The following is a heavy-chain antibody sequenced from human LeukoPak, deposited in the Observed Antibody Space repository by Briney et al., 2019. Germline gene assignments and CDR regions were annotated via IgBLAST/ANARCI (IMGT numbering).Heavy chain of an antibody. D-gene: IGHD3-22*01. CDR2: TSGSGGSR. CDR1: GFIFKSHA. J-gene: IGHJ3*02. V-gene: IGHV3-23*01. CDR3: AKLPSYDSSGHDGFDI. Sequence: PGGSLRLSCAASGFIFKSHAMSWVRQAPGKGLEWVSATSGSGGSRFYADSVKGRFTISRDNSKNTLYLQMNSLRAEDTAVYYCAKLPSYDSSGHDGFDIWGQGTRVTVSS.